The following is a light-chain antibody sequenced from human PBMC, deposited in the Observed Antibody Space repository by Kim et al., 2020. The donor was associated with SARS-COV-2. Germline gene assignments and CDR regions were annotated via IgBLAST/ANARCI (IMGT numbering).Light chain of an antibody. CDR1: QDIGKL. Sequence: SASVGDRGTITCRASQDIGKLLVWYQQKPGKVPNLLVYAASSLQSGGPARFSGSGSGTDFTLTIISLQPEDFATYYCQQANSFPYSFGQGTKLEI. V-gene: IGKV1-12*01. J-gene: IGKJ2*03. CDR3: QQANSFPYS. CDR2: AAS.